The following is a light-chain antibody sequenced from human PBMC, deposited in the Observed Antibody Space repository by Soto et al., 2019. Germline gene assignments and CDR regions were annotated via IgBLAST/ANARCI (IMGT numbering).Light chain of an antibody. Sequence: DIQVTQSPSSLSASVEDRVTITCRASQSMRNDLCWYQQKPGKAPKRLIYAASSLQSGVPSRFSGGGARRSFSTTVSSLQQADFAPYYCLQQNNYPPFTFGGGTKVEIK. J-gene: IGKJ4*01. V-gene: IGKV1-17*01. CDR1: QSMRND. CDR2: AAS. CDR3: LQQNNYPPFT.